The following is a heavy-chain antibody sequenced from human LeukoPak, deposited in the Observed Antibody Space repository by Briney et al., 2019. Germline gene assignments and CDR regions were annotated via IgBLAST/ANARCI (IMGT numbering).Heavy chain of an antibody. D-gene: IGHD3-10*01. Sequence: SETLSLTCAVSGYSISSGYYWGWIRQPPGKGLEWIGSIYHSGSTYYNPSLKSRVTISVDTSKNQFSLKLSSVTAADTAVYYCYITRVPRKYFQHWGRGPLVTVSS. V-gene: IGHV4-38-2*01. CDR1: GYSISSGYY. CDR3: YITRVPRKYFQH. J-gene: IGHJ1*01. CDR2: IYHSGST.